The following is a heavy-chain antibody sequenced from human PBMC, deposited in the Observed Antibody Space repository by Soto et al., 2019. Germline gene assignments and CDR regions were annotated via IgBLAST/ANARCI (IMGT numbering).Heavy chain of an antibody. Sequence: QLTLKESGPPLMKPTQTLTLTCTLSGFSLSTSGVGVGWIRQTPEKALAGLALIYWDDDKRYSPSLKSRLTITKDTSTNQVVLTMTNMDPVDTATYYCARYFYVSSDYSPWEYGMAVWCQGTTVTASS. D-gene: IGHD3-22*01. J-gene: IGHJ6*02. CDR3: ARYFYVSSDYSPWEYGMAV. CDR1: GFSLSTSGVG. V-gene: IGHV2-5*02. CDR2: IYWDDDK.